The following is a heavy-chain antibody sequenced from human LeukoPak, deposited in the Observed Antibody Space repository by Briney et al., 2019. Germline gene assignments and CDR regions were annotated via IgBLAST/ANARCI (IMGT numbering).Heavy chain of an antibody. J-gene: IGHJ4*02. Sequence: GRSLRLSCAASGFTFSSYAMHWVRQAPGKGLEWVAVISYGGSNKYYADSVKGRFTISRDNSKNTLYLQMNSLRAEDTAVYYCARDPRLYLKIVVASSRLYYFDYWGQGTLVTVSS. V-gene: IGHV3-30-3*01. CDR3: ARDPRLYLKIVVASSRLYYFDY. CDR2: ISYGGSNK. CDR1: GFTFSSYA. D-gene: IGHD2-21*01.